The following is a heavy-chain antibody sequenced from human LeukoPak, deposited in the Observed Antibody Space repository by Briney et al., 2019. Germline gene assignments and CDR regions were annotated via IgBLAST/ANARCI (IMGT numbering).Heavy chain of an antibody. D-gene: IGHD5-18*01. Sequence: SETLSLTCTVSGGSISSYYWSWIRQPPGKGLEWIGYIYTSGSTNYNPSPKSRVTISVDTSKNQFSLKLSSVTAADTAVYYCARHVSWRHSYGYFDYWGQGTLVTVSS. CDR3: ARHVSWRHSYGYFDY. J-gene: IGHJ4*02. CDR1: GGSISSYY. CDR2: IYTSGST. V-gene: IGHV4-4*09.